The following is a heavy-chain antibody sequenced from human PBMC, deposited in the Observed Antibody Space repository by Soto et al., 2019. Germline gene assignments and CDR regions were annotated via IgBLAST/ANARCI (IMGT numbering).Heavy chain of an antibody. J-gene: IGHJ6*02. CDR2: ISGSGGST. CDR1: GFTFSSYA. V-gene: IGHV3-23*01. CDR3: AKEGVGGFLEWLLLRREAPSMDV. D-gene: IGHD3-3*01. Sequence: GGSLRLSCAASGFTFSSYAMSWVRQAPGKGLEWVSAISGSGGSTYYADSVKGRFTISRDNSKNTLYLQMNSLRAEDTAVYYCAKEGVGGFLEWLLLRREAPSMDVWGQGTTVTVSS.